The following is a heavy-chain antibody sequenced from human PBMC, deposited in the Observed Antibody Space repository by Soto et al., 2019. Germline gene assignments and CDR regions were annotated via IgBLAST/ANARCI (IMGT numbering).Heavy chain of an antibody. CDR3: ATPSGPPYYYYYGMDV. CDR1: GYTLTELS. Sequence: ASVKVSCKVSGYTLTELSMHWVRQAPGKGLEWMGGFDPEDGETIYAQKFQGRVTMTEDTSTDTAYMELSSLRSEDTAVYYCATPSGPPYYYYYGMDVWGQGTTVTVSS. D-gene: IGHD6-25*01. V-gene: IGHV1-24*01. CDR2: FDPEDGET. J-gene: IGHJ6*02.